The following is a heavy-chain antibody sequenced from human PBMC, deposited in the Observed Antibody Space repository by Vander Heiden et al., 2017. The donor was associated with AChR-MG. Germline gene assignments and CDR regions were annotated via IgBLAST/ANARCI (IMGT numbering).Heavy chain of an antibody. CDR1: GFTFSSYA. J-gene: IGHJ5*02. CDR2: ISYDGSNK. V-gene: IGHV3-30-3*01. D-gene: IGHD4-17*01. Sequence: QVQLVASGGGVVQPGRSLRPSCAASGFTFSSYAMHWVRQAPGKGLEWVAVISYDGSNKYYADSVKGRFTISRDNSKNTLYLQMNSLRAEDTAVYYCARGLTTVTTYNWFDPWGQGTLVTVSS. CDR3: ARGLTTVTTYNWFDP.